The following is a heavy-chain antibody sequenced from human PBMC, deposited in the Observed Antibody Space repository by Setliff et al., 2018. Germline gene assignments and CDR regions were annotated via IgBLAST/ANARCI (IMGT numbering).Heavy chain of an antibody. Sequence: ASVKVSCKASGYMFKSYGINWMRQAPGQGLEWMGWISSYNDNTKSAQKFQGRVTMTTDTSTNTVFMELRSLRSDDTAMFYCARVVYYASGSSLSNGMDVWGQGTAVTVSS. D-gene: IGHD3-10*01. CDR1: GYMFKSYG. CDR2: ISSYNDNT. J-gene: IGHJ6*02. V-gene: IGHV1-18*04. CDR3: ARVVYYASGSSLSNGMDV.